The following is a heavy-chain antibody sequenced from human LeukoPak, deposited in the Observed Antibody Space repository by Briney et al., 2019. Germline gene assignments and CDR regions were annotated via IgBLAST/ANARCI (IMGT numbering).Heavy chain of an antibody. Sequence: PGGSLRLSCAASGFTFSNYGMNRVRQAPGKGLEWISYISSSSSLIYYADSVKGRFTISRDNAKNSLYLQMNSLRDEDTAVYYCARDTSSGSADAFDIWGQGTMVTVSS. D-gene: IGHD6-19*01. CDR2: ISSSSSLI. J-gene: IGHJ3*02. CDR3: ARDTSSGSADAFDI. CDR1: GFTFSNYG. V-gene: IGHV3-48*02.